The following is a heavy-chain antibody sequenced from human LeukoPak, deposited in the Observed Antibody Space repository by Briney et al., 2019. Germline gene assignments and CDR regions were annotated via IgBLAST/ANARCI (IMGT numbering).Heavy chain of an antibody. D-gene: IGHD3-22*01. V-gene: IGHV4-39*07. Sequence: SETLSLTCSVSGDSISSSAYYWGWIRQTPGKGLEWIGSFDYSGSTFYNPSLKSRVTISVDTSKNQFSLKLSSVTAADTAVYYCADYDSSGYYYVWGQGTLVTVSS. CDR3: ADYDSSGYYYV. CDR2: FDYSGST. CDR1: GDSISSSAYY. J-gene: IGHJ4*02.